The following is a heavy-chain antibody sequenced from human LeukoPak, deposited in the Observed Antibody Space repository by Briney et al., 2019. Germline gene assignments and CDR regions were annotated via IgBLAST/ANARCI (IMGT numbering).Heavy chain of an antibody. J-gene: IGHJ6*03. V-gene: IGHV3-7*03. Sequence: GGSLRLSCAASGFTFSVSWMSWVRQAPGKGLEWVANVKYDGNEKYYVDSVKGRFTISRDNAKNSLYLQMNSLRAEDMALYYCAKQGYYYYYMDVWGKGTTVTVSS. D-gene: IGHD6-13*01. CDR2: VKYDGNEK. CDR3: AKQGYYYYYMDV. CDR1: GFTFSVSW.